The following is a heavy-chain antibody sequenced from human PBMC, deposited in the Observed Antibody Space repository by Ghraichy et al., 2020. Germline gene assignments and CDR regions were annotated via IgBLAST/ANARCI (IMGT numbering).Heavy chain of an antibody. D-gene: IGHD4-17*01. CDR3: AREGDYGDYVFWDSIYAFDI. CDR1: GGSISSGSYY. Sequence: SLNISCTVSGGSISSGSYYWSWIRQPAGKGLEWIGRIYTSGSTNYNPSLKSRVTISVDTSKNQFSLKLSSVTAADTAVYYCAREGDYGDYVFWDSIYAFDIWGQGTMVTVSS. J-gene: IGHJ3*02. CDR2: IYTSGST. V-gene: IGHV4-61*02.